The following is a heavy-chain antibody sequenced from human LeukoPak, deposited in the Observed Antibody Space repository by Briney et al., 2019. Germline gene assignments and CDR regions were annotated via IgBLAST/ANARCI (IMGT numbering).Heavy chain of an antibody. CDR2: TSYDGSNK. D-gene: IGHD3-10*01. Sequence: GTSLRLSCGASGFTFSSYGMHWVRQAPGKGLEWVAVTSYDGSNKYYADSVKGRFTISRDNSKNTLDLQMNSLRAEDTAVYYCAKQHGSGREGSTGMDVWGQGTTVTVSS. V-gene: IGHV3-30*18. J-gene: IGHJ6*02. CDR1: GFTFSSYG. CDR3: AKQHGSGREGSTGMDV.